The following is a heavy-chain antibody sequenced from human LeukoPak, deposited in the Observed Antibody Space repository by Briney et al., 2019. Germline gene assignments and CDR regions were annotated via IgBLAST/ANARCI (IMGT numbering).Heavy chain of an antibody. J-gene: IGHJ5*02. CDR3: ARDGSTSGTNWFDP. V-gene: IGHV4-38-2*02. CDR1: DFSITSDYY. CDR2: IYHSGST. D-gene: IGHD3-10*01. Sequence: SETLSLTCAVSDFSITSDYYWGWIRQPPGKGLEWIGSIYHSGSTYYNPSLKSRVTISVDKSKNQFSLKLTSVTAADTAVYYCARDGSTSGTNWFDPWGQGTLVTVSS.